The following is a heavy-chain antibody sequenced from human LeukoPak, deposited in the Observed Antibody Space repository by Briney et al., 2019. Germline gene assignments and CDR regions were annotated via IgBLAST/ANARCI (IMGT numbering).Heavy chain of an antibody. D-gene: IGHD3-9*01. CDR1: GYNFISYA. CDR2: INAGNGNT. Sequence: GASVKVSCKASGYNFISYAIHWVRQAPRQSLEWMGWINAGNGNTKYSQKFQGRVTITRATSANTAYMELNSLRSEDTAVYYCARDFRDILTGYPLWGQGTLVTVSS. V-gene: IGHV1-3*01. J-gene: IGHJ4*02. CDR3: ARDFRDILTGYPL.